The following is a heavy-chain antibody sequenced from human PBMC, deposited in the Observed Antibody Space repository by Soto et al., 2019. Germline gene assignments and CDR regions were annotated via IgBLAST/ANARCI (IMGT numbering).Heavy chain of an antibody. V-gene: IGHV3-53*01. CDR2: HYSGGST. J-gene: IGHJ5*02. CDR1: GFSVSSNY. D-gene: IGHD1-26*01. CDR3: ARHRHPRGTVGATSPLDP. Sequence: GESLKISCAISGFSVSSNYLSWVRQAPGKGLEWVSVHYSGGSTYYADSVQGRFTISRDKSNNTLYLQMRRVRAEDTAVYFCARHRHPRGTVGATSPLDPWGQGTQVTVSS.